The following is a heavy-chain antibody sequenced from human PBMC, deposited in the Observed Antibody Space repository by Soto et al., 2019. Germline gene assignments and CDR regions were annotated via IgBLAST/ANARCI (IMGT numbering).Heavy chain of an antibody. V-gene: IGHV3-33*01. CDR1: GFTFSSYG. CDR2: IWYDGSNK. J-gene: IGHJ6*02. Sequence: GGSLRLSCAASGFTFSSYGMHWVRQAPGKGLEWVAVIWYDGSNKYYADSVKGRFTISRDNSKNTLYLQMNSLRAEDTAVYYCARGAFSAGYYYYGMDVWGQGTTVTVSS. D-gene: IGHD1-26*01. CDR3: ARGAFSAGYYYYGMDV.